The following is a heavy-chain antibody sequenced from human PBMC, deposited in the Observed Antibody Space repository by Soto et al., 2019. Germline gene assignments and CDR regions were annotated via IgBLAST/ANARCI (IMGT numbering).Heavy chain of an antibody. Sequence: SGGSLRLSCAASGFTFSSYSMNWVRQAPGKGLEWVSSISSSSSYIYYADSVKGRFTISRDNAKNSLYLQMNSLRAEDTAVYYCARLGGDSSGYHYWGQGTLVTVSS. J-gene: IGHJ4*02. CDR1: GFTFSSYS. CDR2: ISSSSSYI. V-gene: IGHV3-21*01. D-gene: IGHD3-22*01. CDR3: ARLGGDSSGYHY.